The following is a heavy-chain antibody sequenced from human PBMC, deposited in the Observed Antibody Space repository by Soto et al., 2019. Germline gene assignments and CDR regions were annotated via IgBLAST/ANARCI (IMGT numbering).Heavy chain of an antibody. CDR1: GGSFSGYY. D-gene: IGHD3-16*01. CDR2: INHSGST. Sequence: QVQLQQWGAGLLKPSETLSLTCAVYGGSFSGYYWSWIRQPPGKGLEWIGEINHSGSTNYNPSLKSRVTISIDTSKHQFSLKLSSVTAADTAVYYCARGLYGGWFDPWGQGTLVTVSS. J-gene: IGHJ5*02. CDR3: ARGLYGGWFDP. V-gene: IGHV4-34*01.